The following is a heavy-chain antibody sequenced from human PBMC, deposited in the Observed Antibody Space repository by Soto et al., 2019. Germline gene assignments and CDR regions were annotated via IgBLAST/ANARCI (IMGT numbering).Heavy chain of an antibody. CDR1: GGSFRNYY. CDR2: VNHSGEA. J-gene: IGHJ5*02. V-gene: IGHV4-34*01. D-gene: IGHD6-6*01. Sequence: SETLSLTCGVYGGSFRNYYWIWVRQPPGKGLEWIGEVNHSGEATYNPSLQSRVTISLDTSNNHFSLKMTSLTAADTALSFCTRAELFQRSWFDPWGQGSQVTVTS. CDR3: TRAELFQRSWFDP.